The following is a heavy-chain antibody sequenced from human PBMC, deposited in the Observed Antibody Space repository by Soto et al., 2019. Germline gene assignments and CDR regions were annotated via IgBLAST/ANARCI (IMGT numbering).Heavy chain of an antibody. J-gene: IGHJ6*02. Sequence: SVKVSCKASGGTFSSYAISWVRQAPGQGLEWMGGIIPIFGTANYAQKFQGRVTITRDTSASTAYMELSSLRSEDTAVYYCAREKGYFDSSGYYQGNRLDVWGQGTTVTVSS. V-gene: IGHV1-69*05. CDR1: GGTFSSYA. D-gene: IGHD3-22*01. CDR2: IIPIFGTA. CDR3: AREKGYFDSSGYYQGNRLDV.